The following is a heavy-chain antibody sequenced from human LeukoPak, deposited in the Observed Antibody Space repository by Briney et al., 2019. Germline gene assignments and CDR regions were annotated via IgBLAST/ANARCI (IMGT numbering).Heavy chain of an antibody. D-gene: IGHD5-18*01. CDR1: GFTFSSYS. V-gene: IGHV3-21*01. CDR2: ISSSSSYI. J-gene: IGHJ4*02. Sequence: GGSLRLSCAASGFTFSSYSVNWVRQAPGKGLEWVSSISSSSSYIYYADSVKGRFTISRDNAKNSLYLQMNSLRAEDTAVYYCASDIQLWLDYWGQGTLVTVSS. CDR3: ASDIQLWLDY.